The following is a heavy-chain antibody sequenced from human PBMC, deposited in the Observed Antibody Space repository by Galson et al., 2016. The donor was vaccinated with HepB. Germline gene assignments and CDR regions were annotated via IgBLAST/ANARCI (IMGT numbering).Heavy chain of an antibody. V-gene: IGHV1-3*01. J-gene: IGHJ6*02. Sequence: SVKVSCKASGYTFKNYAVHWVRQAPGQGLEWMGWINAGNGNTKYSQKFQGTVAFTRDASASTAYMELSSLRSQDTAEYYCARSYTYGPFYGLDVWGQGTTGTV. D-gene: IGHD5-18*01. CDR3: ARSYTYGPFYGLDV. CDR1: GYTFKNYA. CDR2: INAGNGNT.